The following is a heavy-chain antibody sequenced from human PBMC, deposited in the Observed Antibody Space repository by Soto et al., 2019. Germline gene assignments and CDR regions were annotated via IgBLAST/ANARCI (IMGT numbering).Heavy chain of an antibody. CDR2: ISGSGGST. Sequence: EVQLLESGGGLVQPGGSLRLSCAASGFNFSSYAMSWVRQAPGKGLEWVSGISGSGGSTYYADSVKGRFTISRDNSKNTLYQQTNSLRAEDTAVYYCAKERGYNYGYDAMDVWGQGTTVTVSS. CDR3: AKERGYNYGYDAMDV. J-gene: IGHJ6*02. V-gene: IGHV3-23*01. CDR1: GFNFSSYA. D-gene: IGHD5-18*01.